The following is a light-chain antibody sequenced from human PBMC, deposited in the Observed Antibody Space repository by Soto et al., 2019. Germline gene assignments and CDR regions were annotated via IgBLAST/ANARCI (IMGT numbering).Light chain of an antibody. J-gene: IGKJ1*01. V-gene: IGKV3-20*01. CDR1: QTVRNNY. CDR2: GAS. Sequence: EIVLTQSPATLSLSPGERATLSCRASQTVRNNYLAWYQQKPCQAPRLLIYGASSRATGIPDRFSGSGSGTDFTLTISRLEPEDFAVYYCQQYGSSPTWTFGQGTKVDIK. CDR3: QQYGSSPTWT.